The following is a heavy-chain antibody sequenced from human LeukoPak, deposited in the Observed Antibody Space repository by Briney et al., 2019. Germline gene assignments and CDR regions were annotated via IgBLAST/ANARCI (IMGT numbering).Heavy chain of an antibody. D-gene: IGHD4-17*01. CDR1: GFTFSSYS. CDR3: ARTYGDYVPDAFDI. V-gene: IGHV3-48*02. CDR2: ISSSTI. Sequence: PGGSLRLSCVASGFTFSSYSMNWVRQAPGKGLEWVSYISSSTIYYADSVKGRFTISRDNAKNSLYLQMNSLRDEDTAVYYCARTYGDYVPDAFDIWGQGTMVTVSS. J-gene: IGHJ3*02.